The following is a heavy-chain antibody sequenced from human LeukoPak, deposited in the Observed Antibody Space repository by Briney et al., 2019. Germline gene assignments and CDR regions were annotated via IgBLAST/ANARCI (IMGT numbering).Heavy chain of an antibody. V-gene: IGHV4-59*01. D-gene: IGHD3-22*01. CDR2: IYYSENT. CDR1: GVSISSYY. Sequence: SETPSLTCTVSGVSISSYYWSWIRQPPGKGLEWIGYIYYSENTNYNSSLKSRVTISEDTSKNQFSLNFTSVTAADTAVYYCAGGNFYDSSGHPYHFHYWGQGTLVTDPS. J-gene: IGHJ4*02. CDR3: AGGNFYDSSGHPYHFHY.